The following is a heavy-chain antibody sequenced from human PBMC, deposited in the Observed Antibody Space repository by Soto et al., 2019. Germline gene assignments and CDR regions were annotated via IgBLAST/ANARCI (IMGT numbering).Heavy chain of an antibody. CDR2: IIPMFGTT. Sequence: QVQLVQSGAEVKKPGSSVKVSCKASGGTFTTYPINWVRQAPGQGLERMGGIIPMFGTTYYAQKFQGRVTITADESTSTAYMELGSLRSEDSALYYCARQFTDGDYHYSGQGTLVTVSS. CDR3: ARQFTDGDYHY. CDR1: GGTFTTYP. J-gene: IGHJ4*02. V-gene: IGHV1-69*01. D-gene: IGHD4-17*01.